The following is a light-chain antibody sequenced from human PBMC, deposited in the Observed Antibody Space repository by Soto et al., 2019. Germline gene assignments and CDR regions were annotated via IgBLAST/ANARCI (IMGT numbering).Light chain of an antibody. CDR1: SNDVGTYNY. CDR2: EVS. J-gene: IGLJ1*01. CDR3: SSYTSITPYV. V-gene: IGLV2-14*01. Sequence: SVLTQPASVSGSPGHSITISCTGTSNDVGTYNYVSWYQQHPGKAPKLMIYEVSNRPSGVSNRFSGSKSANTASLTISGLQAEDEADYYCSSYTSITPYVFGTGTKVTVL.